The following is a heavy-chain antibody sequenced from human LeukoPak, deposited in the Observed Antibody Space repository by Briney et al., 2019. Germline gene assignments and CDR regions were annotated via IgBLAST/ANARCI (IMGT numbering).Heavy chain of an antibody. J-gene: IGHJ4*02. Sequence: GGSLRLSCAASGFTFSKYWMLWVRQAAGKGLESVSRINTDGTVTTYADSVKGRFTVSRDNADNTMFLQMNSVRDEDTAVYYCATKQWLAPPPDSWGQGTPVTVSA. V-gene: IGHV3-74*01. CDR1: GFTFSKYW. D-gene: IGHD6-19*01. CDR3: ATKQWLAPPPDS. CDR2: INTDGTVT.